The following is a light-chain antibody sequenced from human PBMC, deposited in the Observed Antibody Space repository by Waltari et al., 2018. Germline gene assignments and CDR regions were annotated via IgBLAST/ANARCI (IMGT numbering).Light chain of an antibody. CDR1: SGHSSHA. V-gene: IGLV4-69*01. J-gene: IGLJ2*01. CDR3: QTWGTGV. CDR2: LNSDGSH. Sequence: QLVLTQSPSASASLGASVKFTCTLSSGHSSHAIASHQQQPEKGPRYLMKLNSDGSHSKGDGIPDRFSGSSSGAERYLTISSLQSEDEADYYCQTWGTGVFGGGTKLTVL.